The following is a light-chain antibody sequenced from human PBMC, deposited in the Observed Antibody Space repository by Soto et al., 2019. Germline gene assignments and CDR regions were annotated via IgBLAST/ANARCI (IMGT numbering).Light chain of an antibody. J-gene: IGKJ3*01. CDR2: DAS. V-gene: IGKV3-11*01. Sequence: EIVLTQSPATLSLSPGERATLSCRASQSVSSYLAWYQQKPGQAPRLLIYDASNRAAGIPARFSGSGSGTDFTLTIRSLEPEDFAVYYCQNRSNWPPIFTFGPGTKVDIK. CDR1: QSVSSY. CDR3: QNRSNWPPIFT.